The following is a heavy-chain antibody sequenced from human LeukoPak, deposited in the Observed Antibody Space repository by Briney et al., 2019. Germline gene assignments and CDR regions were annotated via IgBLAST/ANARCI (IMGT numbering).Heavy chain of an antibody. V-gene: IGHV1-24*01. CDR3: ARPNSSGWWFSSHYFDY. D-gene: IGHD6-19*01. CDR2: FDPEDGET. Sequence: ASVKVSCKVSGYTLTELSMHWVRQAPGKGLEWMGGFDPEDGETIYAQKFQGRVTITADKSTSTAYMELSSLRSEDTAVYYCARPNSSGWWFSSHYFDYWGQGTLVTVSS. CDR1: GYTLTELS. J-gene: IGHJ4*02.